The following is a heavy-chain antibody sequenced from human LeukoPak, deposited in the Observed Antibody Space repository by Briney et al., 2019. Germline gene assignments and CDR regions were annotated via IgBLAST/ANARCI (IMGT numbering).Heavy chain of an antibody. J-gene: IGHJ3*02. CDR1: GFTFDDYA. D-gene: IGHD3-10*01. Sequence: PGGSLRLSCAASGFTFDDYAMHWVRQAPGKGLEWDSGISWNSGSVDYADSVKGRFTISRDNAKNSLYLQMNSLRAEDTAFYYCASVSHYSAGAFDIWGQGTMVTVSS. CDR3: ASVSHYSAGAFDI. CDR2: ISWNSGSV. V-gene: IGHV3-9*01.